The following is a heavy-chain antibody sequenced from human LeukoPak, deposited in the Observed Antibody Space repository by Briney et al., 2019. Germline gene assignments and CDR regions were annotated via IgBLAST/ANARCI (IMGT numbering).Heavy chain of an antibody. D-gene: IGHD2-2*01. CDR2: IIPIFGTA. Sequence: ASVKVSCKASGDTFSSYAISWVRQAPGQGLEWMGGIIPIFGTANYAQKFQGRVTITADESTSTAYMELSSLRSEDTAVYYCARGAPGGSAVVPAAYFDYWGRGTLVTVSS. V-gene: IGHV1-69*13. CDR3: ARGAPGGSAVVPAAYFDY. CDR1: GDTFSSYA. J-gene: IGHJ4*02.